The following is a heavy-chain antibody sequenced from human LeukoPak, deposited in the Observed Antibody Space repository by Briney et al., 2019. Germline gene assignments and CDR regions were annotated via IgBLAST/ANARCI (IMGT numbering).Heavy chain of an antibody. CDR3: ARAVGDSSGWYYYYYYMDV. J-gene: IGHJ6*03. V-gene: IGHV1-46*01. CDR1: GYTFTSYY. Sequence: ASVKVSCKAPGYTFTSYYMHWVRQAPGQGLEWMGKINPSGGSTSYAQKFQGRVTMTRDMSTSTVYMELSSLRSEDTAVYYCARAVGDSSGWYYYYYYMDVWGKGTTVTVSS. CDR2: INPSGGST. D-gene: IGHD6-19*01.